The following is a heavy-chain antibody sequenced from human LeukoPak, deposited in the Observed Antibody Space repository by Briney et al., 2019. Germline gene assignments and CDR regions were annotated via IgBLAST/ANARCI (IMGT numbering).Heavy chain of an antibody. V-gene: IGHV3-74*01. Sequence: GGSLRLSCAASGFTFSSYWMHWVRQAPGKGLVWVSRINSDGSSTSYADSVKGRFTISRDNAKNTLYLQMNSLRAEDTAVYYCARHGLGGYYLDYWGQGTLVTISS. D-gene: IGHD3-22*01. CDR3: ARHGLGGYYLDY. J-gene: IGHJ4*02. CDR1: GFTFSSYW. CDR2: INSDGSST.